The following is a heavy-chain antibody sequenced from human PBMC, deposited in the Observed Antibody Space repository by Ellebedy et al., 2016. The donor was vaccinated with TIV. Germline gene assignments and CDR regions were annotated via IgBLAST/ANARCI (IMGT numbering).Heavy chain of an antibody. CDR3: ARDRGYGFDS. Sequence: MPSETLSLTCGVSGDSMSSGANLGSWVRQPPGKGLEWLGYFAYSGCPYYSPSLNSRVVISVDTSKNQFSLNLRSVTAAETAVYFCARDRGYGFDSWGQGTVVAVSS. D-gene: IGHD5-12*01. J-gene: IGHJ4*01. CDR1: GDSMSSGANL. V-gene: IGHV4-30-4*01. CDR2: FAYSGCP.